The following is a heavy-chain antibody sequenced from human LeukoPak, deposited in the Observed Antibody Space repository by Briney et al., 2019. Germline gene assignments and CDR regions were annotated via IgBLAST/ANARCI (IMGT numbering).Heavy chain of an antibody. J-gene: IGHJ4*02. CDR2: IRYDGSNE. V-gene: IGHV3-30*02. CDR3: AKDTYSGGSGYYVFDY. D-gene: IGHD3-22*01. Sequence: RGGSLSLSCTVSGFIFSTYGEHWVRQAPGKGLEWVAFIRYDGSNEHYADSVKGRFTISRDNTKNTLYLQMNSLRAEDTAVYYCAKDTYSGGSGYYVFDYWGQ. CDR1: GFIFSTYG.